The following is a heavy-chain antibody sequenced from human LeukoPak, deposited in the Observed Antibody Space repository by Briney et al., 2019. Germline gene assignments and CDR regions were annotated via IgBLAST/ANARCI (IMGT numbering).Heavy chain of an antibody. CDR1: GFTFSSSA. J-gene: IGHJ4*02. CDR3: ARDSYDSSGYSDY. Sequence: PGGSLRLSCAASGFTFSSSAMSWVRQAPGKGLEWVSVIYSGGSTYYADSVKGRFTISRDNSKNTLYLQKNSLRAEDTAVYYCARDSYDSSGYSDYWGQGTLVTVSS. V-gene: IGHV3-53*01. D-gene: IGHD3-22*01. CDR2: IYSGGST.